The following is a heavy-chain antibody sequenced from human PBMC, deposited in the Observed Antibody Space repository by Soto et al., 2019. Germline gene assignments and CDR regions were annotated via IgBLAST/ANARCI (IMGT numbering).Heavy chain of an antibody. V-gene: IGHV3-7*01. CDR1: GFTFSNYW. Sequence: EVQLVESGGGLVQPGGSLRLSCEASGFTFSNYWMSWVRQAPGKGLEWVGNIKQDGSEKNYVDSVKGRFTISRDNAKNSLFLQMNSLRAEDTAVYYCARIASAGRGWDVWGQGTTVIVSS. CDR2: IKQDGSEK. D-gene: IGHD6-13*01. J-gene: IGHJ6*02. CDR3: ARIASAGRGWDV.